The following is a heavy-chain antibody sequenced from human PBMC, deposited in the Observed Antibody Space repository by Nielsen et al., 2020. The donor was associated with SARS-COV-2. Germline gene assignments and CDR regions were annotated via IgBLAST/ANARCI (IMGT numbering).Heavy chain of an antibody. CDR2: IWYDGSNK. CDR3: AKGSGSYFGAFGY. CDR1: GFTFSSYG. D-gene: IGHD3-3*01. Sequence: GGSLRLSCAASGFTFSSYGMHWVRQAPGKGLEWVAVIWYDGSNKYYADSVKGRFTISRDNSKNTLYLQMNSLSAEDTAVYYCAKGSGSYFGAFGYWGQGTLVTVSS. V-gene: IGHV3-30*02. J-gene: IGHJ4*02.